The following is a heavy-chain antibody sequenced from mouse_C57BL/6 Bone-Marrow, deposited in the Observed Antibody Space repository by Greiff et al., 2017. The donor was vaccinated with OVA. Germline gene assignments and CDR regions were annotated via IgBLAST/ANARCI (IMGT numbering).Heavy chain of an antibody. D-gene: IGHD2-4*01. V-gene: IGHV1-69*01. CDR1: GYTFTSYW. CDR3: ARGGYYDYPPWFAY. Sequence: QVQLQQPGAELVMPGASVKLSCKASGYTFTSYWMHWVKQRPGQGLEWIGEIDPSDSYTNYNQKFKGKSTLTVDKSSSTAYMQLSSLTSEDSAVYYCARGGYYDYPPWFAYWGQGTLVTVSA. J-gene: IGHJ3*01. CDR2: IDPSDSYT.